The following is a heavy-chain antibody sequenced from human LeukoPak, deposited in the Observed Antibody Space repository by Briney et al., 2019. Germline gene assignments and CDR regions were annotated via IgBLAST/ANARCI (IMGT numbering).Heavy chain of an antibody. CDR2: ISGSGGST. D-gene: IGHD6-19*01. Sequence: GGSLRLSCAASGFTFSSYAMSWVRQAPGKGLEWVSAISGSGGSTYYADSVKGRFTISRDNSKNTLYLQMNSLRAEDTAVYYCAKTPLVLYSSGWYYFDYWGQGTLVTVSS. J-gene: IGHJ4*02. V-gene: IGHV3-23*01. CDR3: AKTPLVLYSSGWYYFDY. CDR1: GFTFSSYA.